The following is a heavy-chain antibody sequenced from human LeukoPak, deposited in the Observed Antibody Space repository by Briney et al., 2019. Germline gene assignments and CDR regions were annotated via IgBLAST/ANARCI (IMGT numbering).Heavy chain of an antibody. Sequence: ASVKVSCKASGYTFTSYGISWVRQAPGQRLEWLGGIIPIFGTANYAQKFQGRVTITADASTSMAYMELSSLRSEDTTVYYCARKAAAGTWWFDPWGQGTLVTVSS. D-gene: IGHD6-13*01. J-gene: IGHJ5*02. CDR1: GYTFTSYG. V-gene: IGHV1-69*13. CDR2: IIPIFGTA. CDR3: ARKAAAGTWWFDP.